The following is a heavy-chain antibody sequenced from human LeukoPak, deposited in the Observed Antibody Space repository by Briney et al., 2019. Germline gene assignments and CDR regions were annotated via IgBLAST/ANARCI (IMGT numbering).Heavy chain of an antibody. CDR3: ASGGGGTWFDP. D-gene: IGHD3-3*01. Sequence: GGSLRLSCAASGFTFSSYAMSWVRQAPGKGLEWVSAISISVGSTYYADSVKGRFTISRDNSKNMLYLQMNSLRAEDTAVYYCASGGGGTWFDPWGQGTLLTVSS. CDR1: GFTFSSYA. V-gene: IGHV3-23*01. J-gene: IGHJ5*02. CDR2: ISISVGST.